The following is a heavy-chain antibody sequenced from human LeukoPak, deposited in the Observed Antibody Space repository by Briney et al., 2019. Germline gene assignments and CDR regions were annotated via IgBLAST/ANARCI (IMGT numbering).Heavy chain of an antibody. Sequence: PGRSLRLSCAASGFTFSSYGMHWVRQAPGKGLEWVAVMWYDGSNKYYTDSVKGRFTISRDNSKNTLYLQMNSLRAEDTAMYYCAREDTSLVIAYWGQGTLVTVSS. CDR1: GFTFSSYG. CDR3: AREDTSLVIAY. J-gene: IGHJ4*02. CDR2: MWYDGSNK. D-gene: IGHD5-18*01. V-gene: IGHV3-33*08.